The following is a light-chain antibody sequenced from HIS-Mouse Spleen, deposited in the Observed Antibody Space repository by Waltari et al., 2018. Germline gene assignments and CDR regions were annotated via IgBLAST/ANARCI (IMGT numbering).Light chain of an antibody. CDR1: NIGSKS. Sequence: SYVLTQPPSVSVAPGKTARITCGGNNIGSKSVHWYQQKPGQAPVLVVYGDSDRPSGIPERLSGANAGNTATLTISRVEAGDEADYYCQVWDSSSDHVVFGGGTKLTVL. V-gene: IGLV3-21*03. J-gene: IGLJ2*01. CDR3: QVWDSSSDHVV. CDR2: GDS.